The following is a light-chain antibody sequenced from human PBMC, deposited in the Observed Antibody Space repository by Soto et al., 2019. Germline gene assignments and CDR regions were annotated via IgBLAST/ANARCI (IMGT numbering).Light chain of an antibody. J-gene: IGKJ4*01. Sequence: EIVLTQSPATLSLSPGERATLSCRASQSVSRYLAWYQQKPGQAPRLLIYDASNRATGIPARFSGSGAGTDFTLTSSRLAPEDFAVYYCQQRSNSPLTFGGGTKVVNK. CDR1: QSVSRY. CDR2: DAS. V-gene: IGKV3-11*01. CDR3: QQRSNSPLT.